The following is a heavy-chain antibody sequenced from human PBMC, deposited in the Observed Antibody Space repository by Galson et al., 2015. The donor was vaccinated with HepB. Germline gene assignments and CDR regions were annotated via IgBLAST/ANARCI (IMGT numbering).Heavy chain of an antibody. CDR1: GYSFTSYW. Sequence: QSGAEVKKPGESLRISCKGSGYSFTSYWISWVRQMPGKGLEWMGRIDPSDSYTNYSPSFQGHVTISADKSISTAYLQWSSLKASDTAMYYCARQCDGYDHYYYYGMDVWGQGTTVTVSS. CDR3: ARQCDGYDHYYYYGMDV. J-gene: IGHJ6*02. V-gene: IGHV5-10-1*01. CDR2: IDPSDSYT. D-gene: IGHD5-12*01.